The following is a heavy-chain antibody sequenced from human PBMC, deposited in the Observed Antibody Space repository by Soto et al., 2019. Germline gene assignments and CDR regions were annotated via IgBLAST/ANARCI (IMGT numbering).Heavy chain of an antibody. CDR1: GYTFTGYY. Sequence: QVQLVQSGAEVKKPGASVKVSCKASGYTFTGYYMHWVRQAPGQGLEWMGWINPNSGGTNYAQKCQGWVTMTRDTSISTAYMELSRLRSDDTAVYYCARAIAAAGNYYGMDVWGQGTTVTVSS. D-gene: IGHD6-13*01. CDR2: INPNSGGT. J-gene: IGHJ6*02. CDR3: ARAIAAAGNYYGMDV. V-gene: IGHV1-2*04.